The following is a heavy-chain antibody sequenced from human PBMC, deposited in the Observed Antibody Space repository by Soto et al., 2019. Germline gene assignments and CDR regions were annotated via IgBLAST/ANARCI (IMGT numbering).Heavy chain of an antibody. CDR3: ARTSPRYYYDSSGYYPPFDY. V-gene: IGHV3-21*01. D-gene: IGHD3-22*01. CDR1: GFTFSIYS. Sequence: GGSLRLSCASSGFTFSIYSMNWVRQAPVKGLEWVSSISSSSSYIYYADSVKGRFTISRDNAKNSLYLQMNSLRAEDTAVYYCARTSPRYYYDSSGYYPPFDYWGQGTLVTVSS. J-gene: IGHJ4*02. CDR2: ISSSSSYI.